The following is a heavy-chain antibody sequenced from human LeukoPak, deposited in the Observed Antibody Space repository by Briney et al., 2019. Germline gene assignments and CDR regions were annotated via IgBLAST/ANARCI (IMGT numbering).Heavy chain of an antibody. V-gene: IGHV1-46*01. Sequence: GAAVKLSCKASGYTFTSYYMHWVRQAPGQGLEWMGIINPSGGSTSYAQKFQGRVTMTRDTSASTVCMELSSLRSEDTAVYYCASGCLGYCTNGSPRFGKTYYYYGMDVWGQGTTVTVSS. CDR1: GYTFTSYY. CDR3: ASGCLGYCTNGSPRFGKTYYYYGMDV. CDR2: INPSGGST. D-gene: IGHD2-8*01. J-gene: IGHJ6*02.